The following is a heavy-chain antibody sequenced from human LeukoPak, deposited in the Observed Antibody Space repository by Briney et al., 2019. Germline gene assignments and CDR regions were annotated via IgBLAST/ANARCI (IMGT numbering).Heavy chain of an antibody. D-gene: IGHD6-25*01. J-gene: IGHJ4*02. V-gene: IGHV4-59*08. CDR3: ARSFSTASYAADS. Sequence: LETLSLTCTVSGGSISSDYWNWIRQPPGKGLEWIGYMYKGGSIDYNPSLQSRVTISVETSKNQFSLKLSSVTAADTAVYYCARSFSTASYAADSWGQGTLVTVSS. CDR1: GGSISSDY. CDR2: MYKGGSI.